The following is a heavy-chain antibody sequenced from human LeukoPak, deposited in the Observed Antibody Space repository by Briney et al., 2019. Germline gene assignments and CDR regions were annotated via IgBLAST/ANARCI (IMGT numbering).Heavy chain of an antibody. J-gene: IGHJ6*02. CDR3: TTGYSYGAWDYYYGMDV. V-gene: IGHV3-73*01. Sequence: QPGGSLKLSCAASGFTFSGSAMHWVRQASGKGLEWVGRIRSKANSYATAYAASVKGRFSISRDDSKNTAYLQMNSLKTEDTAVYYCTTGYSYGAWDYYYGMDVWGQGTTVTVSS. D-gene: IGHD5-18*01. CDR2: IRSKANSYAT. CDR1: GFTFSGSA.